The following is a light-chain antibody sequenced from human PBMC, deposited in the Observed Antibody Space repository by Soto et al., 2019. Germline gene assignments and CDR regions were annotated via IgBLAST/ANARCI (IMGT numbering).Light chain of an antibody. V-gene: IGLV6-57*04. CDR2: EDN. J-gene: IGLJ3*02. CDR3: QSSQDDFWV. Sequence: NFMLTQPHSVSEAPRRTVTISCTRSGGSIASGLVQWYQVRPGSAPTTVLSEDNQRPSGVPDRFSGSIDSSSNSASLTISGLKPEDEADYSCQSSQDDFWVFGGGTQLTVL. CDR1: GGSIASGL.